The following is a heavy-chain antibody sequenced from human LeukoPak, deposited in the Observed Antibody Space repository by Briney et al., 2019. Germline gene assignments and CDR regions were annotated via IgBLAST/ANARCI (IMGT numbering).Heavy chain of an antibody. J-gene: IGHJ5*02. V-gene: IGHV4-39*07. CDR2: IFHNGNA. D-gene: IGHD6-19*01. CDR1: GGSISTSNYY. CDR3: AKGAGPPWFDP. Sequence: SETLSLTCSVSGGSISTSNYYWVWIRQSPEKGLEWIGSIFHNGNAFYSPSLQSRVTMSLDTSKSQFYLRLTSVTAADTALYYCAKGAGPPWFDPWGQGTLVTVSS.